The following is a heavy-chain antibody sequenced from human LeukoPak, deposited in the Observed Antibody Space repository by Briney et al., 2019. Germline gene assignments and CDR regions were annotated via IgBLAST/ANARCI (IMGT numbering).Heavy chain of an antibody. CDR1: GFTFSSYE. CDR2: ISSSSSTI. CDR3: AGDEKSLLWFGDLGAFDI. V-gene: IGHV3-48*03. D-gene: IGHD3-10*01. J-gene: IGHJ3*02. Sequence: PGGSLRLSCAASGFTFSSYEMNWVRQAPGKGLEWVSYISSSSSTIYYADSVKGRFTISRDNAKNSLYLQMNSLRAEDTAVYYCAGDEKSLLWFGDLGAFDIWGQGTMVTVSS.